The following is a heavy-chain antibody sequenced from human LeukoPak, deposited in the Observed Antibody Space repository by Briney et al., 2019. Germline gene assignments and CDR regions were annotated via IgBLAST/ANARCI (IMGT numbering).Heavy chain of an antibody. D-gene: IGHD1-7*01. CDR2: ISAGGTDT. J-gene: IGHJ5*02. CDR3: ARGTTTAYSTDWFDH. Sequence: GGSLRLSCAASGFXFSDYRLSWVRQAPGKGLEWVSSISAGGTDTYYADSLKGRFTVSRDNAKNSQFLHMNNLRAEDTAVYYCARGTTTAYSTDWFDHWGQGTLVTVSS. CDR1: GFXFSDYR. V-gene: IGHV3-21*01.